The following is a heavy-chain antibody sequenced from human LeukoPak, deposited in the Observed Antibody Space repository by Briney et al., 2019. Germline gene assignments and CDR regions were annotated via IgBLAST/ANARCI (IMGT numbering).Heavy chain of an antibody. D-gene: IGHD3-22*01. J-gene: IGHJ4*02. CDR2: IRYDGSNK. Sequence: GSLRLSCAASGFTFSSYGMHLVRQAPGKGLEGVTFIRYDGSNKYYADSVKGRFTISRDNSKNTLNLHMNSLRAEDTAVYYCAKDPTHYRVWDYYETIGLSYWGQGTLVTVSS. CDR3: AKDPTHYRVWDYYETIGLSY. V-gene: IGHV3-30*02. CDR1: GFTFSSYG.